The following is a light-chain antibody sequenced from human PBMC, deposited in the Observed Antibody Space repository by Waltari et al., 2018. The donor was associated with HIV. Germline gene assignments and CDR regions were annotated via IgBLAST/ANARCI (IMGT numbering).Light chain of an antibody. J-gene: IGKJ4*01. CDR1: QSVFTY. Sequence: EIVLTQSPATLSLYPGERATLSCRASQSVFTYLAWYQQKPGQAPRLLIYDASNRATGIPARFSASGSGTDFTLTISSLEPEDFAVYFCQQRTKWPTFGGGTKVEIK. CDR2: DAS. CDR3: QQRTKWPT. V-gene: IGKV3-11*01.